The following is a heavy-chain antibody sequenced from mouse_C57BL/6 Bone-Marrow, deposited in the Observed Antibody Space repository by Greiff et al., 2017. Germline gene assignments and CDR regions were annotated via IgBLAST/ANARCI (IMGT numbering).Heavy chain of an antibody. V-gene: IGHV5-9-1*02. Sequence: EVNVVESGEGLVKPGGSLKLSCAASGFTFSSYAMSWVRQTPEKRLEWVAYISSGGDYIYYADTVKGRFTISRDNARNTLYLQMSSLKSEDTAMYYCTRDYYYGSRDYWGQGTTLTVSS. J-gene: IGHJ2*01. CDR1: GFTFSSYA. CDR3: TRDYYYGSRDY. CDR2: ISSGGDYI. D-gene: IGHD1-1*01.